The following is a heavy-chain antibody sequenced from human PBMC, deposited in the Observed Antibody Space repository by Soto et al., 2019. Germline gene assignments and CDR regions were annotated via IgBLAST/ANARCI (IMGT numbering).Heavy chain of an antibody. CDR2: ISASGGST. V-gene: IGHV3-23*01. J-gene: IGHJ4*02. D-gene: IGHD6-19*01. Sequence: PGGSLRLSCAASGFTFSTYAMSWVRQAPGKALEWVSAISASGGSTYYADSVKGRFTISRDNSKNTLSLQMNSLRAEDTAVYYCAKRLAVANTGRSFDCWGPGSLVTV. CDR3: AKRLAVANTGRSFDC. CDR1: GFTFSTYA.